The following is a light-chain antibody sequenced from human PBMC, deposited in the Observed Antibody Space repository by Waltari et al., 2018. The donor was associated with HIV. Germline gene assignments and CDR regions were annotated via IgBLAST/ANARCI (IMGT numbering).Light chain of an antibody. CDR2: GDH. CDR1: KSNTRRNT. V-gene: IGLV1-44*01. Sequence: VQTQPHSLSGTLRPSAAIPCCAIKSNTRRNTLSCYQQLPGAATNLFIFGDHLRPSGVPDRFSGSKSGTSASLAITGLQFEDEAVYFCGVWDDSLSGQAVFGGGNILTVL. J-gene: IGLJ2*01. CDR3: GVWDDSLSGQAV.